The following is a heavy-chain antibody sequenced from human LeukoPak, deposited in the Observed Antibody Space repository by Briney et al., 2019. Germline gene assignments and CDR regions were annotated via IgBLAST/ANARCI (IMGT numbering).Heavy chain of an antibody. V-gene: IGHV3-23*01. CDR2: IGGSGGDI. J-gene: IGHJ5*02. CDR1: GFTFSTYT. D-gene: IGHD2-21*02. CDR3: ARDPLGGTAILHKRSVADWFDP. Sequence: GGSLRLSCAASGFTFSTYTMYWVRQPPGKGLEWVSIIGGSGGDIHYADSVKGRFTISRDSSKNTLYLQMNSLRAEDTAVYYCARDPLGGTAILHKRSVADWFDPWGQGTLVTVSS.